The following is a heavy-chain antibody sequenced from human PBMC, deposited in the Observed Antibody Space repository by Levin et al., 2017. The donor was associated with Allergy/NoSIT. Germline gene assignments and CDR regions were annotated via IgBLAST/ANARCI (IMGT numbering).Heavy chain of an antibody. CDR3: ARDEVATIPSPYYYYYGMDG. V-gene: IGHV1-69*13. D-gene: IGHD5-12*01. CDR1: GGTFSSYA. CDR2: IIPIFGTA. J-gene: IGHJ6*02. Sequence: SVKVSCKASGGTFSSYAISWVRQAPGQGLEWMGGIIPIFGTANYAQKFQGRVTITADESTSTAYMELSSLRSEDTAVYYCARDEVATIPSPYYYYYGMDGWGQGTTVTVSS.